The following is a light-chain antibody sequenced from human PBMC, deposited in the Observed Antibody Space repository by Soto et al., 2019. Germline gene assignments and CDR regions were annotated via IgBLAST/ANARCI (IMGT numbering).Light chain of an antibody. CDR3: SSYTSSSTLYV. V-gene: IGLV2-14*01. CDR1: SSDVGGYNY. CDR2: EVT. J-gene: IGLJ1*01. Sequence: QSVLTQPASVSGSPGQSVTISCTGTSSDVGGYNYVCWYKQHPGKAPQLMIYEVTNRPSGVSDRFSGSKSGNTASLTISGLQAEDEADYYCSSYTSSSTLYVLGTGTKVTVL.